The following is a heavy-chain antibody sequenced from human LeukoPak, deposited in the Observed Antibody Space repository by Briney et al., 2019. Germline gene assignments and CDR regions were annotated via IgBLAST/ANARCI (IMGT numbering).Heavy chain of an antibody. J-gene: IGHJ3*01. Sequence: GGSLRLSCAASGFTFSSYWMHWVRQAPGKGLVWVSRINSDGSSTSYADSVKGRFTISRDNSKNTLYVQMKSLRAEDTAVYYCARDPNGDYLGAFDFRGHGTRVTVSS. V-gene: IGHV3-74*01. CDR1: GFTFSSYW. CDR2: INSDGSST. D-gene: IGHD4-17*01. CDR3: ARDPNGDYLGAFDF.